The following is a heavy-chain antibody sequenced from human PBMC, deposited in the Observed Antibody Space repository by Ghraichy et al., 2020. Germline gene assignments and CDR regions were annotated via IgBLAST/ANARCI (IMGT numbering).Heavy chain of an antibody. J-gene: IGHJ6*04. CDR1: GGSISSGGYY. V-gene: IGHV4-31*03. CDR3: ARDPHRITMVQGVIRGGRDG. CDR2: IYYSGST. Sequence: SETLSLTCTVSGGSISSGGYYWSWIRQHPGKGLEWIGYIYYSGSTYYNPSLKSRVTISVDTSKNQFSLKLSSVTAADTAVYYCARDPHRITMVQGVIRGGRDGWGKGTTGTGSS. D-gene: IGHD3-10*01.